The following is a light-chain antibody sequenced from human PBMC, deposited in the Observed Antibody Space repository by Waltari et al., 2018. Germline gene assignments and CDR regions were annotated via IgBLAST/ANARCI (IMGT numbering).Light chain of an antibody. CDR2: RDS. Sequence: QSVLSQPPSASASPGQGVTLSCSGSNSNLGFNSVFWYQHVPGTAPKLVIFRDSQRPSGVPGRFSGSKSGTSASLAISGLRSEDEADYYCASWDQSLRGVVFGGGTKLTVL. V-gene: IGLV1-47*01. J-gene: IGLJ2*01. CDR1: NSNLGFNS. CDR3: ASWDQSLRGVV.